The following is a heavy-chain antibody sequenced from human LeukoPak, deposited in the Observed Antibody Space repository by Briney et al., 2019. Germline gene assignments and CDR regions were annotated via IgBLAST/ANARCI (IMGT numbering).Heavy chain of an antibody. J-gene: IGHJ5*02. Sequence: ASVKVSCKASGYTFTGYYMHWVRQAPGQGLEWMGRINPNSGGTNYAQKFQGRVTMTRDTSISTAYMELSRLRSDDTAVYYCARTTVTTNWFDPWGPGTLVTVSS. V-gene: IGHV1-2*06. D-gene: IGHD4-11*01. CDR3: ARTTVTTNWFDP. CDR1: GYTFTGYY. CDR2: INPNSGGT.